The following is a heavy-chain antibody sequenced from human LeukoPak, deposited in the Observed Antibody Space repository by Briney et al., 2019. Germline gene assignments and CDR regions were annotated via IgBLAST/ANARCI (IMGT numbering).Heavy chain of an antibody. J-gene: IGHJ4*02. D-gene: IGHD3-3*01. Sequence: GGSLRLSCAASGFTFSSYAMSWVRQAPGKGLEWVSAISGSGGSTYYADSVKGRFTISRDNSKNTLYLQMNSLRAEGTAVYYCAKAGGDLWSGYSSTWGQGTLVTVSS. CDR1: GFTFSSYA. CDR3: AKAGGDLWSGYSST. CDR2: ISGSGGST. V-gene: IGHV3-23*01.